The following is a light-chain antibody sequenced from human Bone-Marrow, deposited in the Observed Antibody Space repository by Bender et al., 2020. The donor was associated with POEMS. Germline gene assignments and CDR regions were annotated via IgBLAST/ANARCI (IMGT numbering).Light chain of an antibody. V-gene: IGLV1-40*01. CDR2: SDN. Sequence: QSVLTQPPSVSGAPGQSVTISCTGNSSNIGSVYDVHWYQQVPGTAPKLLIYSDNNRPSGVPDRFSGSKSGTSASLAITGLQAEDEGDYYCQSYDNSLGGWVFGGGTKLTVL. CDR1: SSNIGSVYD. J-gene: IGLJ3*02. CDR3: QSYDNSLGGWV.